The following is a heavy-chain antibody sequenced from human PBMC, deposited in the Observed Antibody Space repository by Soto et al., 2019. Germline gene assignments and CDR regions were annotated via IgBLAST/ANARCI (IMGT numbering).Heavy chain of an antibody. Sequence: ASVKVSCKASGFIFTSSSVQWARQARGQRLEWIGWITVGTGNTNYAQKFQERVTITRDMSTSTAYMELSNLRSEDTAIYYCAAGDSSGYYGGWGQGTQVTVSS. J-gene: IGHJ4*02. V-gene: IGHV1-58*01. CDR3: AAGDSSGYYGG. CDR2: ITVGTGNT. D-gene: IGHD3-22*01. CDR1: GFIFTSSS.